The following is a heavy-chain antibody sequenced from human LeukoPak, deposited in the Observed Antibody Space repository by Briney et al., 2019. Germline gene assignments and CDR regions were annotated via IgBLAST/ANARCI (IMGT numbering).Heavy chain of an antibody. D-gene: IGHD5-24*01. V-gene: IGHV3-21*01. CDR1: GFTFSSYS. CDR2: ISSSSSYI. Sequence: GGSLRLSCAASGFTFSSYSMNWVRQAPGKGLEWVSSISSSSSYIYYADSVKGRFTISRDNAKNSLYLQMNSLRAEDTAVYYCARDTGRDGYNRNWGQGTLVTVS. CDR3: ARDTGRDGYNRN. J-gene: IGHJ4*02.